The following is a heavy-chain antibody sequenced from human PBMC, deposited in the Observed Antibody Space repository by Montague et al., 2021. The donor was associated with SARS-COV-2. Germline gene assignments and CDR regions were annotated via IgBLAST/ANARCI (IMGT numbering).Heavy chain of an antibody. CDR3: ARHRANAGSFDI. J-gene: IGHJ3*02. CDR1: GGSITVSRYD. V-gene: IGHV4-39*01. Sequence: SETLSLTCTVSGGSITVSRYDWVWIRQPPGKGLEWIGSVHDTGTTSYTQSLKGRLTISVDTSEIQFSLRMTSVTASDTAVYYYARHRANAGSFDIWGHGTLVTVSS. D-gene: IGHD1-1*01. CDR2: VHDTGTT.